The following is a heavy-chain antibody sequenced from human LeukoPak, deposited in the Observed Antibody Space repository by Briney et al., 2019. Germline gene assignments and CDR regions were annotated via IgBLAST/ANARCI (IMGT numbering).Heavy chain of an antibody. Sequence: ASVKVSCKASGYTFTGYYMHWVRQAPGQGLEWMGWINPNSGGTNYAQKLQGRVTMTTDTSTSTAYMELRSLRSDDTAVYYCARVGPPDYDILTGYYTYYYYMDVWGKGTTVTVSS. J-gene: IGHJ6*03. D-gene: IGHD3-9*01. CDR2: INPNSGGT. CDR3: ARVGPPDYDILTGYYTYYYYMDV. V-gene: IGHV1-2*02. CDR1: GYTFTGYY.